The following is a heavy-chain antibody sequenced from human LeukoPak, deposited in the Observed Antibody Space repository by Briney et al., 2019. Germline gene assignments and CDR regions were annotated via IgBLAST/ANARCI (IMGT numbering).Heavy chain of an antibody. Sequence: ASVKVSCKASGYTFTRNLMHWVRQAPGQGLEWMAIINPNGGGTRYAQKFQGRVTMTKDTSTSTVYMELSSLRSEDTAVYYCARDNSDHFDKWGQGTLVTVSS. CDR3: ARDNSDHFDK. CDR2: INPNGGGT. V-gene: IGHV1-46*01. D-gene: IGHD2-21*02. CDR1: GYTFTRNL. J-gene: IGHJ4*02.